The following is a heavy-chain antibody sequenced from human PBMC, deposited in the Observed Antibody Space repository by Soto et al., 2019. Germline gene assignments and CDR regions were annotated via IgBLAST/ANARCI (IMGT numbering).Heavy chain of an antibody. V-gene: IGHV4-39*01. Sequence: PSETLSLTCTVSGGSISSSSYYWGWIRQPPGKGLEWVGSIYYSGSTYYNPSLKSRVTISVDTSKNQFSLKLSSVTAADTAVYYCARASVLGYCSGGSCPPNRFDYWGQGTLVTVSS. D-gene: IGHD2-15*01. CDR1: GGSISSSSYY. CDR2: IYYSGST. CDR3: ARASVLGYCSGGSCPPNRFDY. J-gene: IGHJ4*02.